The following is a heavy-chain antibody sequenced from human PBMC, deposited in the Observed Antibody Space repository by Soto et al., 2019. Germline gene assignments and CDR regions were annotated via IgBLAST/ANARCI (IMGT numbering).Heavy chain of an antibody. D-gene: IGHD2-15*01. CDR1: GYTFTSYA. J-gene: IGHJ5*02. CDR2: ISTYNGNT. CDR3: ARGFRVAASRWWFDP. Sequence: QVQLVQSGAEVKKPGASVKVSCKASGYTFTSYAISWVRQAPGQGLEWMGWISTYNGNTNYAQKLQGRVTITTDTSTRTAYMELRSLRSDDTAVYYCARGFRVAASRWWFDPWGQGTLVTVSS. V-gene: IGHV1-18*01.